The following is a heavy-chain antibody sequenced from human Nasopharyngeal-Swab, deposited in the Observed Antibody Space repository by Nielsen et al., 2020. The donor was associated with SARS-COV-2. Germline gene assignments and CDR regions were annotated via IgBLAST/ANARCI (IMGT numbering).Heavy chain of an antibody. Sequence: GASLKISCAASGFTFSSYAMSWVRQAPGKGLEWVSAISGSGGSTYYADSVEGRFTISRDNSKNTLYLQMNSLRAEDTAVYYCAKKRVTMVRGVQAPTDYWGQGTLVTVSS. J-gene: IGHJ4*02. CDR1: GFTFSSYA. CDR2: ISGSGGST. V-gene: IGHV3-23*01. D-gene: IGHD3-10*01. CDR3: AKKRVTMVRGVQAPTDY.